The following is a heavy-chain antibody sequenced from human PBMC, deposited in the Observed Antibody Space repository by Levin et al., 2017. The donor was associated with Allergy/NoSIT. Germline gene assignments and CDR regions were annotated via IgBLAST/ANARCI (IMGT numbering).Heavy chain of an antibody. J-gene: IGHJ4*02. Sequence: PSQTLSLTCTVSGGSISSGTYYWGWIRQPPGKGLEWAASIDYTGNTNYNPSLKSRVTISVDTSKNQFSLKLSSVTAADTAVYYCARHGLMGWLVIKAVPSFDYWGQGTLVTVSS. CDR1: GGSISSGTYY. CDR2: IDYTGNT. V-gene: IGHV4-39*01. D-gene: IGHD6-19*01. CDR3: ARHGLMGWLVIKAVPSFDY.